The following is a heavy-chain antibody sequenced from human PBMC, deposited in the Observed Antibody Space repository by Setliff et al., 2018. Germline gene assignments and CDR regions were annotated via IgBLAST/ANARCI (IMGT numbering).Heavy chain of an antibody. J-gene: IGHJ4*02. CDR2: ISAYNGKT. CDR1: GYTLSNSI. Sequence: ASVKVSCKASGYTLSNSILSWVRQAPGQGLEWVGWISAYNGKTYSAQKFQDRVTLTTHTSTNMGYLELRDLRSDDSAVYYCATWLVAYFASGTFPFWGQGTRVTVSS. V-gene: IGHV1-18*01. CDR3: ATWLVAYFASGTFPF. D-gene: IGHD3-10*01.